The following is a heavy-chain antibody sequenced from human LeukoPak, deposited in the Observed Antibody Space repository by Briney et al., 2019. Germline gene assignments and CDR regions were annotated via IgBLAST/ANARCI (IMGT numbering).Heavy chain of an antibody. CDR2: VSAGGST. D-gene: IGHD1-26*01. CDR1: GFTFSSYT. Sequence: GGSLRLSCAASGFTFSSYTMNWVRQAPGKGLEWVPGVSAGGSTHYADSVKGRFTISRDNFKNTLYLQMNSLRAEDTAVYYCAKDPYSGSYYFDYWGQGTLVTVSS. CDR3: AKDPYSGSYYFDY. J-gene: IGHJ4*02. V-gene: IGHV3-23*01.